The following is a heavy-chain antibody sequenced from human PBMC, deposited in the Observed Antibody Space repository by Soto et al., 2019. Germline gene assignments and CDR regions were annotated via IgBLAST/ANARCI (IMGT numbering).Heavy chain of an antibody. CDR3: ARGTRPDTRFGESIFDF. V-gene: IGHV4-31*03. Sequence: QVQLQESGPGLVKPSQTLSLTCTVSGSSIGSGTYYWHWIRQHPGKGLEWIGWLSHSGGTYYNPSLRSRLTISVAASKEQSSLRLTSVTAADTAVYYCARGTRPDTRFGESIFDFWGQGTLVTVSS. CDR1: GSSIGSGTYY. D-gene: IGHD3-10*01. CDR2: LSHSGGT. J-gene: IGHJ4*02.